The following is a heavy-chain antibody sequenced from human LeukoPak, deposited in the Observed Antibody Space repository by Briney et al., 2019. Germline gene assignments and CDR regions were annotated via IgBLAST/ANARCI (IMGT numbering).Heavy chain of an antibody. J-gene: IGHJ6*02. CDR3: GMVAATNYYYGMDV. CDR2: ICTSGST. D-gene: IGHD2-15*01. Sequence: PSETLSLTCTVSGGSISSYYWSWIRQPAGKGLEWIGRICTSGSTNYNPSLKSRVTMSVDTSKNQFSLKLSSVTAADTAVYYCGMVAATNYYYGMDVWGQGTTVTVSS. CDR1: GGSISSYY. V-gene: IGHV4-4*07.